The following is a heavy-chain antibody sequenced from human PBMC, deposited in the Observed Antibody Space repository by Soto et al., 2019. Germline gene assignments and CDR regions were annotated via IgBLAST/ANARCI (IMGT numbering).Heavy chain of an antibody. Sequence: SDTLSLTCTVAGGSVSSGSYYWSWIRQPPGKGLEWIGYIYYSGSTNYNPSLKSRVTISVDTSKNQFSLKLSSVTAADTAVYYCAREGPYNWNPPVIWGKGPMVTVSS. CDR1: GGSVSSGSYY. J-gene: IGHJ3*01. V-gene: IGHV4-61*01. CDR2: IYYSGST. D-gene: IGHD1-20*01. CDR3: AREGPYNWNPPVI.